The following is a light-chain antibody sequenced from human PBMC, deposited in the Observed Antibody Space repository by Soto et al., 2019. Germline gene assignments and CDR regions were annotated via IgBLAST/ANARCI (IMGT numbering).Light chain of an antibody. J-gene: IGKJ2*01. Sequence: DTQMTQSPSSLSASVGDRVTITCRASQSISRNLNWYQQKPGRAPKLLIYAASSLLSGVPSRVSGNGSGTDFTLPISSLQAEDFATYCCQQSYSTPHTFGQGTTWEIK. CDR1: QSISRN. V-gene: IGKV1-39*01. CDR2: AAS. CDR3: QQSYSTPHT.